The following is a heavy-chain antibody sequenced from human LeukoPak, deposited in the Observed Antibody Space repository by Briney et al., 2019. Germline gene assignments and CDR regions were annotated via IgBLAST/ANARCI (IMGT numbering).Heavy chain of an antibody. CDR1: GGTFSSYA. Sequence: ASVKVSCKASGGTFSSYAISWVRQAPGQGLEWMGRIIPILGIANYAQKFQGRVTITADKSTSTAYMELSSLRSEDTAVYYCARGYGGNSGAFDIWGQGTMVTVSP. CDR2: IIPILGIA. J-gene: IGHJ3*02. D-gene: IGHD2-21*02. CDR3: ARGYGGNSGAFDI. V-gene: IGHV1-69*04.